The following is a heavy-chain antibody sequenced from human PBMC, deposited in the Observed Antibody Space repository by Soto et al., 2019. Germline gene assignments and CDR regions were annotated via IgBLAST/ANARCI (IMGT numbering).Heavy chain of an antibody. V-gene: IGHV3-30*18. Sequence: QVQLVESGGGVVQPGRSLRLSCAASGFTFSSFGMHWVRQAPGKGLVWVAVISFDGSNKYYADSVKGRFTISRDNSKNTLSLQMNSLKAEDTAVYYCAKDTSKYSNKWSAYYGLDVWVQGTTVTVSS. CDR1: GFTFSSFG. J-gene: IGHJ6*02. CDR2: ISFDGSNK. CDR3: AKDTSKYSNKWSAYYGLDV. D-gene: IGHD1-26*01.